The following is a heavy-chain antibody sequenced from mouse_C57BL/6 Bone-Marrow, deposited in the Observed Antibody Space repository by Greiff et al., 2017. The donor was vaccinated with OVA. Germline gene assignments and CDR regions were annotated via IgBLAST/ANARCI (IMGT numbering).Heavy chain of an antibody. CDR3: TRGIYYYAMDY. Sequence: QVQLQQSGAELVRPGASVTLSCKASGYTFTDYEMHWVKQTPVHGLEWIGAIDPETGGTAYNQKFKGKAILTADKSSSTAYMELRSLTSEDSAVYYCTRGIYYYAMDYWGQGTSVTGSS. CDR2: IDPETGGT. J-gene: IGHJ4*01. CDR1: GYTFTDYE. V-gene: IGHV1-15*01.